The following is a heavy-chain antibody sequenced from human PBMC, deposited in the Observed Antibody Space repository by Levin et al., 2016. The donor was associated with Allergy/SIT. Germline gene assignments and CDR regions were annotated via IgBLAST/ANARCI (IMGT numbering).Heavy chain of an antibody. CDR3: ARVLGDSSGWTDP. V-gene: IGHV1-18*01. CDR1: GYTFTHFA. J-gene: IGHJ5*02. D-gene: IGHD6-19*01. CDR2: ISAYNGNT. Sequence: ASVKVSCKASGYTFTHFAISWVRQAPGQGLEWMGWISAYNGNTKYAQKFQDRVTMTTDTSTTTAYMELRNLRSDDTALYYCARVLGDSSGWTDPWGQGTLVTVSS.